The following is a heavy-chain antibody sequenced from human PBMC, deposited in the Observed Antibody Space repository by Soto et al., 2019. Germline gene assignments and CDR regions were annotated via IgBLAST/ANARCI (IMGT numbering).Heavy chain of an antibody. V-gene: IGHV3-7*02. Sequence: PGGSLRLSCAASGFTFSRYWMSWVRQAPGKGLEWVANIKQDGSEKYYVDSVKGRFTISRDNAKNSLYLQRNSLRADDTAVYYCARGSIAARPLHYYSYMDVWGKGTTVTVSS. J-gene: IGHJ6*03. CDR3: ARGSIAARPLHYYSYMDV. D-gene: IGHD6-6*01. CDR2: IKQDGSEK. CDR1: GFTFSRYW.